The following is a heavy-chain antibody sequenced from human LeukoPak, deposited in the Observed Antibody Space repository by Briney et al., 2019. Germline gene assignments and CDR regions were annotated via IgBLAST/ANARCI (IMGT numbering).Heavy chain of an antibody. CDR2: IHYSGST. CDR3: ARDAGDYFDY. Sequence: NPSETLSLTCTVSGYSVNSDSYHWGWIRQPPGKGLEWIGYIHYSGSTIQKPSLKSRVTISVDTSRNQFSLKLTSVTAADTAVYYCARDAGDYFDYWGQGTLVTVSS. J-gene: IGHJ4*02. V-gene: IGHV4-61*01. CDR1: GYSVNSDSYH. D-gene: IGHD1-26*01.